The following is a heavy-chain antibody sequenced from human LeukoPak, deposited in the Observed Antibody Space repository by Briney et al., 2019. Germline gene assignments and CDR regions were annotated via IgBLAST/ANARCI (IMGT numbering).Heavy chain of an antibody. J-gene: IGHJ4*02. CDR1: GVSISSGSYY. CDR2: IYYTGST. V-gene: IGHV4-39*01. CDR3: ASRLQWLNYFDY. D-gene: IGHD6-19*01. Sequence: PSETLSLTCTVSGVSISSGSYYWAWIRQPPGKGLEWIGHIYYTGSTYNNPSLKSRLTISEDTSKNQFSLKLSSVTAADTAVYYCASRLQWLNYFDYWGQGTLVTVSS.